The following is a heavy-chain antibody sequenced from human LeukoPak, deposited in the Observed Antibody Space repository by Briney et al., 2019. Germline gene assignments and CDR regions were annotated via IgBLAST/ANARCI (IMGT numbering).Heavy chain of an antibody. CDR1: GGSISSSSYY. Sequence: PSETLSLTCTVSGGSISSSSYYWGWIRQPPGKGLEWIGTIYYSGSTYYNPSLKSRLTISVDTSKNQFSLKLSSVTAADTAVYYCARGRFWGSPALNYWGQGTLVTVSS. V-gene: IGHV4-39*07. D-gene: IGHD3-16*01. CDR2: IYYSGST. CDR3: ARGRFWGSPALNY. J-gene: IGHJ4*02.